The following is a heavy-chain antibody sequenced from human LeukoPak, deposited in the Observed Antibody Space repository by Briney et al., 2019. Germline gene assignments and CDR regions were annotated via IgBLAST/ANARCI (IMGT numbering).Heavy chain of an antibody. D-gene: IGHD2-15*01. CDR3: AKDRWGGVKRSRIYCSGGSCYSDRRYYGMDV. V-gene: IGHV3-23*01. J-gene: IGHJ6*02. CDR2: ISGSGGST. CDR1: GFTFSSYA. Sequence: GGSLRLSCAASGFTFSSYAMSWVRQAPGKGLEWVSAISGSGGSTYYADSAKGRFTISRDNSKNTLYLQMNSLRAEDTAVYYCAKDRWGGVKRSRIYCSGGSCYSDRRYYGMDVWGQGTTVTVSS.